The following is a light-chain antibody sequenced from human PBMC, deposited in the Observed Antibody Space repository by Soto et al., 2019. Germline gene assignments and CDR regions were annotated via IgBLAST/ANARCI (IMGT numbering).Light chain of an antibody. CDR2: ATS. V-gene: IGKV3D-20*02. CDR1: QGVSSNY. Sequence: EIVLTQSPGTLSLSPGERATLSCRASQGVSSNYLAWYQQKSGQAPRLLLYATSSRATGIQESFSGSGSGTDFTLTIRRLEPEDFAVYYCQQRSNWLTFGQGTRLEIK. CDR3: QQRSNWLT. J-gene: IGKJ5*01.